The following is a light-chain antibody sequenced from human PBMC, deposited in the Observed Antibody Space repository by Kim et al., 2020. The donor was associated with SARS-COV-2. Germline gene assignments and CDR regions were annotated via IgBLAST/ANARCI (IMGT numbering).Light chain of an antibody. CDR2: YDS. CDR3: QVWDSSSDHRV. Sequence: PGKTAKITCGGNNIGSKSVHWYQQKPGQAPVLVIYYDSDRPSGIPERFSGSNSGNTATLTISRVEAGDEADYYCQVWDSSSDHRVFGGGTQLTVL. J-gene: IGLJ2*01. CDR1: NIGSKS. V-gene: IGLV3-21*04.